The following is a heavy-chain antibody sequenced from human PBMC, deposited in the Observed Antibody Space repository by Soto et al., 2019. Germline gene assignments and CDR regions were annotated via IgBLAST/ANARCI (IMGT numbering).Heavy chain of an antibody. CDR3: ATTSNGYYYDSSGLGPFDY. V-gene: IGHV1-24*01. CDR2: FDPEDGET. Sequence: ASVKVSCKVSGYTLTELSMHWVRQAPGKGLEWMGGFDPEDGETIYAQKFQGRVTMTEDTSTDTAYMELSSLRSEDTAVYYCATTSNGYYYDSSGLGPFDYWGQGTLVTVSS. J-gene: IGHJ4*02. CDR1: GYTLTELS. D-gene: IGHD3-22*01.